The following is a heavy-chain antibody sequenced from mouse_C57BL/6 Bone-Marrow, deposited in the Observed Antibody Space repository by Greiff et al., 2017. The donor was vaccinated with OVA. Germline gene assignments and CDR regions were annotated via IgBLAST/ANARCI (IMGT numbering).Heavy chain of an antibody. Sequence: QVQLKQSGPGLVQPSQSLSITCTVSGFSLTSYGVHWVRQSPGKGLEWLGVIWRGGSTDYNAAFMSRLSITKDNSKSQVFFKMNSLQADDTAIYYCVLLSTIVRGLGPSPYWYFDVWGTGTTVTVSS. D-gene: IGHD2-5*01. V-gene: IGHV2-5*01. J-gene: IGHJ1*03. CDR1: GFSLTSYG. CDR2: IWRGGST. CDR3: VLLSTIVRGLGPSPYWYFDV.